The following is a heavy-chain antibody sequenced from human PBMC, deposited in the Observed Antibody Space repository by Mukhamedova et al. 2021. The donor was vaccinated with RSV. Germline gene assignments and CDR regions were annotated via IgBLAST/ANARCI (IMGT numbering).Heavy chain of an antibody. J-gene: IGHJ4*02. CDR1: H. D-gene: IGHD4-23*01. CDR3: ATSNGGHANYFDY. V-gene: IGHV4-59*01. CDR2: IYYSGSI. Sequence: HWTWIRQPPGKGLEWIGYIYYSGSINYSPSLKSRVTMSLDTSKNQFSLKLSSVTAADTAVYFCATSNGGHANYFDYWGLGALVTV.